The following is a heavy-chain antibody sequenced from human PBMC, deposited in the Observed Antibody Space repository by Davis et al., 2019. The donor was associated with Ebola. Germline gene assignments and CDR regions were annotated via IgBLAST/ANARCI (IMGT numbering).Heavy chain of an antibody. V-gene: IGHV5-51*01. CDR2: IDPADSDT. CDR1: GYNFASYW. CDR3: ATLRRTITGMDDGFDI. D-gene: IGHD1-20*01. Sequence: GESLKISCKGLGYNFASYWIAWVRQMPGKGLEWLGSIDPADSDTRYSPSFQGQVTISADKSAKTAFLQWSSLKASDTAIYYCATLRRTITGMDDGFDIWGHGTMVTVSS. J-gene: IGHJ3*02.